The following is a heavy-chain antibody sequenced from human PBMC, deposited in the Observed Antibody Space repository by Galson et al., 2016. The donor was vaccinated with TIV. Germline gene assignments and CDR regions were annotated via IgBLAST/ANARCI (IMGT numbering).Heavy chain of an antibody. Sequence: SLRLSCAASRFSFHTYWMSWLRQAPGKGLEWVASINDGGSEKDYVDSVKGRFTISRDNAQTSRYLQMDSLRAEDTAVYYCSRMLFDIVQAPAATPTGYFDPWGQGTLVTVSS. CDR3: SRMLFDIVQAPAATPTGYFDP. CDR1: RFSFHTYW. CDR2: INDGGSEK. V-gene: IGHV3-7*01. D-gene: IGHD2-2*01. J-gene: IGHJ5*02.